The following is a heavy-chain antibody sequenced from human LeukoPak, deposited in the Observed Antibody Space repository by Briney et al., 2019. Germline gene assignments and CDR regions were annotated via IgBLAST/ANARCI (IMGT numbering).Heavy chain of an antibody. J-gene: IGHJ4*02. Sequence: QAGGSLRLSCAASGFTFSSYGMHWVRQAPGKGLEWVAVISYDGSNKYYADSVKGRFTISRDNSKNTLYLQMNSLRAEDTAVYYCAKDLREGHYYDSSGCLDYWGQGTLVTVSS. D-gene: IGHD3-22*01. CDR2: ISYDGSNK. CDR1: GFTFSSYG. CDR3: AKDLREGHYYDSSGCLDY. V-gene: IGHV3-30*18.